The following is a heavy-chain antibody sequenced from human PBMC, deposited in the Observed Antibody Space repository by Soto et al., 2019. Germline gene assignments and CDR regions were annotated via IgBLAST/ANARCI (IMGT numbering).Heavy chain of an antibody. V-gene: IGHV1-18*04. J-gene: IGHJ6*02. D-gene: IGHD6-19*01. Sequence: QVQLVQSGAEVKKPGASVKVSCKASGYTFTSYGISWVRQAPGQGLEWMGWISAYNGNTNYAQKLQGRVTMTTDTSTSTAYMELRSLRSDDTAVYYCARDWGMAGSYYYYSYGMDVWGQGTTVTVSS. CDR1: GYTFTSYG. CDR3: ARDWGMAGSYYYYSYGMDV. CDR2: ISAYNGNT.